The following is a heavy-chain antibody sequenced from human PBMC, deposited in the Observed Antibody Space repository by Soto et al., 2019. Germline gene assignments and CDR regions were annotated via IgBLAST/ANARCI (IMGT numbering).Heavy chain of an antibody. Sequence: GASVKVSCKASGYTFTSYGISWVRQAPGQGLEWMGWISAYNGNTNYAQKLQGRVTMTTDTSTSTAYMELRSLRSDDTAVYYCARDSLYYDFWSGYYKQRDYYYYGMDVWGQGTTVTVSS. CDR2: ISAYNGNT. V-gene: IGHV1-18*04. D-gene: IGHD3-3*01. CDR1: GYTFTSYG. CDR3: ARDSLYYDFWSGYYKQRDYYYYGMDV. J-gene: IGHJ6*02.